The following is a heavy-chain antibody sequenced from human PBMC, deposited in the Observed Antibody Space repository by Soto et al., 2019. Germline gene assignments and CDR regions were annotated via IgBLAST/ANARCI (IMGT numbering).Heavy chain of an antibody. CDR1: AFTLSAYD. D-gene: IGHD2-15*01. V-gene: IGHV3-13*05. CDR2: LGAADDP. J-gene: IGHJ6*02. CDR3: ARAYSGRLPRRADYYYAMDV. Sequence: GGSLRLSCAASAFTLSAYDMHWVRQPNGKGLEWVSALGAADDPYYLGSVKGRFTISRENAKNSLYLQMNNLRAGDTAVYYCARAYSGRLPRRADYYYAMDVWGQGTAVTVSS.